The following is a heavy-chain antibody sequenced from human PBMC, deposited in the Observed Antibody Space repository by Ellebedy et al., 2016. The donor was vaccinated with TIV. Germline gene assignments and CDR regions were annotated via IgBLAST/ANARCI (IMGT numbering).Heavy chain of an antibody. Sequence: AASVKVSCKASGYTFTSYYMHWVRQAPGQGLEWMGLINPSGGGTTYAQKFQGRVTMTRDTSTSTVYMDLSSLRSEDTDVYYCARDIQDCTGGNCYPDFWGQGTLVTVSS. CDR2: INPSGGGT. J-gene: IGHJ4*02. CDR1: GYTFTSYY. D-gene: IGHD2-15*01. V-gene: IGHV1-46*01. CDR3: ARDIQDCTGGNCYPDF.